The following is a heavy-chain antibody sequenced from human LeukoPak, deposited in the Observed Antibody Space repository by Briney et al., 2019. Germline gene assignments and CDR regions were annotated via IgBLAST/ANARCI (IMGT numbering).Heavy chain of an antibody. J-gene: IGHJ4*02. CDR1: GGSISSYY. D-gene: IGHD6-19*01. Sequence: SQTLSLTCTVSGGSISSYYWSWIRQPPGKGLGWMGYIYYSGSTNYNPSLKSRVTISVDTSKNQFSLKLSSVTAADTAVYYCARHWDSSGWYSHFDYWGQGTLVTVSS. CDR2: IYYSGST. V-gene: IGHV4-59*08. CDR3: ARHWDSSGWYSHFDY.